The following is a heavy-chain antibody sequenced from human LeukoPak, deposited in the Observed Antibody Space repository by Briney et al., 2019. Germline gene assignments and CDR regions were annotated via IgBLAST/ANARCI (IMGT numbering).Heavy chain of an antibody. J-gene: IGHJ4*02. D-gene: IGHD3-16*02. V-gene: IGHV1-2*02. CDR2: INPNSGGT. CDR1: GYTFTGYY. Sequence: GASVKVSCKASGYTFTGYYMHWVRQAPGQGLEWMGWINPNSGGTNYAQKFRGRVTMTRDTSISTAYMELSRLRSDDTAVYYCARDYVHYDYVWGSYRLNYWGQGTLVTVSS. CDR3: ARDYVHYDYVWGSYRLNY.